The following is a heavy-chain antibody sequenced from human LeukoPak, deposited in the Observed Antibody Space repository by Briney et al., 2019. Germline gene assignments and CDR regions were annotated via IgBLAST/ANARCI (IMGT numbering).Heavy chain of an antibody. D-gene: IGHD2-2*02. J-gene: IGHJ6*02. CDR1: GVSISSSNW. CDR3: ARVLCSSTSCYTLGMDV. V-gene: IGHV4-4*02. CDR2: IYHSGST. Sequence: PSGTLSLTCAVSGVSISSSNWWSWVRQPPGKGLEWIGEIYHSGSTNYNPSLKSRVTISVDKSKNQFSLKLSSVTAADTAVYYCARVLCSSTSCYTLGMDVWGQGTTVTVSS.